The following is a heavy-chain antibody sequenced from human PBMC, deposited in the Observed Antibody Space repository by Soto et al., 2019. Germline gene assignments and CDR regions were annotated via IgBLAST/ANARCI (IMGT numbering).Heavy chain of an antibody. J-gene: IGHJ4*02. CDR1: GFNFGSYA. Sequence: EVQLLESGGGLVQPGGSLRLSCAASGFNFGSYAMSWVRQAPGKGLEWVSDIGGSGGLTYYADSVKGRFTIPRANSKNTLYLQMDSLRAEDTAVYYCAKSFGGTYGNYYFDSWGQGTLVTVSS. D-gene: IGHD3-10*01. CDR2: IGGSGGLT. V-gene: IGHV3-23*01. CDR3: AKSFGGTYGNYYFDS.